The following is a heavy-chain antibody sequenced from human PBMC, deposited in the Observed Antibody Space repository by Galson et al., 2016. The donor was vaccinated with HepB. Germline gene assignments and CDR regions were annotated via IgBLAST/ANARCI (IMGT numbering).Heavy chain of an antibody. V-gene: IGHV1-2*04. CDR3: AREVGNTSSWGTFDI. CDR2: INPDDGGT. D-gene: IGHD6-13*01. Sequence: SVKVSCKASGYSFTDNYLHWIRQAPGQGLEWMGWINPDDGGTKYAQRLEGWVTLTGDTSITTAYMERKGLRSDDTAVYYCAREVGNTSSWGTFDIWGQGTMVTVSA. J-gene: IGHJ3*02. CDR1: GYSFTDNY.